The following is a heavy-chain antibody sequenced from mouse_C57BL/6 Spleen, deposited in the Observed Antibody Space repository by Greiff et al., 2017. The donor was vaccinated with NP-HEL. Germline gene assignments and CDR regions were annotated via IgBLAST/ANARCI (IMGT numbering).Heavy chain of an antibody. D-gene: IGHD3-2*01. CDR2: IHPNRGST. CDR3: ARDRDVKAEYFDY. Sequence: QVQLQQPGAELVKPGASVKLSCKASGYTFTSYWMHWVKQRPGQGLEWIGMIHPNRGSTNYNEKFKSKATLTVDKSSSTAYMQLSRLTSEDSAVDYCARDRDVKAEYFDYWGQGTTLTVSS. CDR1: GYTFTSYW. J-gene: IGHJ2*01. V-gene: IGHV1-64*01.